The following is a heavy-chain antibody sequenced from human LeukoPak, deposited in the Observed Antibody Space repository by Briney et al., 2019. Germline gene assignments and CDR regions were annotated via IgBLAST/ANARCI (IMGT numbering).Heavy chain of an antibody. V-gene: IGHV3-23*01. J-gene: IGHJ4*02. CDR1: ITFRSDA. Sequence: GGSLRLSCAWITFRSDAMSWVRQAPGKGLEWVSGISGTGGDTYYADSVKGRFTISRDNAKNSLYLQMNSLRDEDTAVYYCARPRFCSGGSCYLSDWGQGTLVTVSS. CDR2: ISGTGGDT. CDR3: ARPRFCSGGSCYLSD. D-gene: IGHD2-15*01.